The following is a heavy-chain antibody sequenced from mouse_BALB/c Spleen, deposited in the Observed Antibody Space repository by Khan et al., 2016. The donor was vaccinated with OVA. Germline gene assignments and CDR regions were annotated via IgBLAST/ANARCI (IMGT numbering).Heavy chain of an antibody. J-gene: IGHJ4*01. CDR3: ARDYYRYEGYYAMDY. D-gene: IGHD2-14*01. V-gene: IGHV2-6-4*01. Sequence: QVQLKQSGPGLVAPSQSLSITCTVSGFSLSRYNIHWVRQPPGKGLEWLGMIWGGGGTDYNSTLKSRLRISKDNSKRQVFLKVNSLQTDDTAMYYCARDYYRYEGYYAMDYWGQGTSVTVSS. CDR2: IWGGGGT. CDR1: GFSLSRYN.